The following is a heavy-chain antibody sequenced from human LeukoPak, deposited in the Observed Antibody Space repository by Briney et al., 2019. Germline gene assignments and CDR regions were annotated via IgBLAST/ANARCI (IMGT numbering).Heavy chain of an antibody. Sequence: GGSLRLSCAASGFTFDDYAMHWVRQVPGKGLEWVSGISWNGANIVYADSVKGRFTISRDNAKNSLYLQINSLRAADTALYYCAKDLAPSDSSYYEAWGQGTLVTVS. CDR2: ISWNGANI. CDR1: GFTFDDYA. V-gene: IGHV3-9*01. CDR3: AKDLAPSDSSYYEA. J-gene: IGHJ5*02. D-gene: IGHD3-22*01.